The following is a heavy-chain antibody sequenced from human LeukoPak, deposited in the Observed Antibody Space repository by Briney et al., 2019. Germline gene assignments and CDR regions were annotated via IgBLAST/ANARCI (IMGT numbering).Heavy chain of an antibody. D-gene: IGHD6-13*01. CDR3: ASLRVGSSFGYQYYIDV. Sequence: PSETPSLTCAVYGGSFSGFYWSWIRQPPGKGLEWIGEVNHSGSTNYNPSLKSRVTISVDTSKNQFSLKLSSVTAADTAVYYCASLRVGSSFGYQYYIDVWGKGTTVTISS. V-gene: IGHV4-34*01. CDR1: GGSFSGFY. CDR2: VNHSGST. J-gene: IGHJ6*03.